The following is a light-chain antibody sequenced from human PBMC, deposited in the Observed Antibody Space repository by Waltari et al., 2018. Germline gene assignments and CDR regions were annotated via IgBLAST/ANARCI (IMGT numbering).Light chain of an antibody. CDR1: QSITNW. CDR3: QQYNNYVAT. J-gene: IGKJ1*01. CDR2: KAS. Sequence: DIQMTQSPSTLSASIGDRVTITCRASQSITNWLAWYQQKPGKAPKLLIYKASTLESGFPSRFSGSGSGTEFTLTISSLQPDDFATYYCQQYNNYVATFGQGTKVEIK. V-gene: IGKV1-5*03.